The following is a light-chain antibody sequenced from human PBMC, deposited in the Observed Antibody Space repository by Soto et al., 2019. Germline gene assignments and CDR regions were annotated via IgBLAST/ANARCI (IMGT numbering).Light chain of an antibody. CDR3: LQHNEFPWT. V-gene: IGKV1-17*01. J-gene: IGKJ1*01. CDR1: QGVTNH. CDR2: DVS. Sequence: DIQMTQSPSSLSASVGDRVTITCRASQGVTNHLAWYQQKPGEAPKRLVYDVSSLQSGVPSRFSGSGSGTAFTLTIISLQPEDLATYYCLQHNEFPWTFGQGTKVEMK.